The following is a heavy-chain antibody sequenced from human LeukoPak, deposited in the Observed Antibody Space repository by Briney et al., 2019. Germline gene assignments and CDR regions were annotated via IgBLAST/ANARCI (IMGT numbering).Heavy chain of an antibody. CDR2: IYYTGNT. Sequence: SETLSLTCTVSGVSISSSNSYWGWIRQPPGKGLEWIGSIYYTGNTYYNASLKSRVTISVDTSKNQFSLKLSSVTAADTAVYYCARGIVTMVRGVIGHNWFDPWGQGTLVTVSS. CDR3: ARGIVTMVRGVIGHNWFDP. V-gene: IGHV4-39*07. J-gene: IGHJ5*02. CDR1: GVSISSSNSY. D-gene: IGHD3-10*01.